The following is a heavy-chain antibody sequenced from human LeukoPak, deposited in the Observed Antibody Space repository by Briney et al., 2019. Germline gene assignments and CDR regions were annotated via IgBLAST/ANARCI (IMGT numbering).Heavy chain of an antibody. CDR2: INHSGST. CDR3: ARGDPTMVRGVKIDY. Sequence: SETLSLTCAVYGGSFSGYYWSWIRQTPGKGLEWIGEINHSGSTNYNPSLKSRVTISVDTSKNQFSLKLSSVTAADTAVYYCARGDPTMVRGVKIDYWGQGTLVTVSS. J-gene: IGHJ4*02. CDR1: GGSFSGYY. D-gene: IGHD3-10*01. V-gene: IGHV4-34*01.